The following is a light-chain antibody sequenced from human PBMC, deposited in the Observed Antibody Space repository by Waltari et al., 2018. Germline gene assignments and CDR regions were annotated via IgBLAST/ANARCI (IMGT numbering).Light chain of an antibody. J-gene: IGKJ1*01. CDR3: QQYNLWPWT. V-gene: IGKV3-15*01. CDR1: LSIDDS. Sequence: EIVMTQSPATLSVSRGGRATLSCRASLSIDDSLAWYQQKPVQPPRLLIHGASTRATGIAARFSGSGSGTEFTLTISSLQSEDFAIYYCQQYNLWPWTFDQGTKVDIK. CDR2: GAS.